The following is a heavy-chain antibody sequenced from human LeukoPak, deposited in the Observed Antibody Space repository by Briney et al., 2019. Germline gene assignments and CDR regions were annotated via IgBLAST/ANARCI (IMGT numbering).Heavy chain of an antibody. CDR2: INHGGGT. CDR3: AKLEYWVRY. J-gene: IGHJ4*02. Sequence: SETLSLACNVSGGSVSRSNYYWAWIRQPPGKGLEWIATINHGGGTHENPSLKSRVTISVDTSTNNFSLKLSSVTAADTAVYYCAKLEYWVRYWGRGTLVTVSS. V-gene: IGHV4-39*02. CDR1: GGSVSRSNYY. D-gene: IGHD2/OR15-2a*01.